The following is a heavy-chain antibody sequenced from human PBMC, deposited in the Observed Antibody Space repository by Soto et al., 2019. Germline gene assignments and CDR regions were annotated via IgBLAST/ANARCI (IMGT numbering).Heavy chain of an antibody. D-gene: IGHD6-19*01. CDR1: GGSVSSGSYY. J-gene: IGHJ6*02. V-gene: IGHV4-61*01. CDR3: ARDRALGQWLENYYYGMDV. Sequence: SETLSLTCTVSGGSVSSGSYYWSWIRQPPGKGLEWIGYIYYSGSTNYNPSLKSRVTISVDTSKNQFSLKLSSVTAADTAVYYCARDRALGQWLENYYYGMDVWGQGTTVTVSS. CDR2: IYYSGST.